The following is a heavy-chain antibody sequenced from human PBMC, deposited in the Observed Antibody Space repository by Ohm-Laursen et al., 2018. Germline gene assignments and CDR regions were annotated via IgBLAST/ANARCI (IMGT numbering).Heavy chain of an antibody. Sequence: ESSVKVSCKASRFTFTGYYMHWVRQAPGHGLEWMGWIKPNSGDTDYAQKFQDRVTVTRDTSISTTYMELSRLTSDDTAVYYCARFPVLPVPGRDFCLDYWGQGTLVTVSS. CDR3: ARFPVLPVPGRDFCLDY. J-gene: IGHJ4*02. CDR2: IKPNSGDT. CDR1: RFTFTGYY. V-gene: IGHV1-2*02. D-gene: IGHD3-3*01.